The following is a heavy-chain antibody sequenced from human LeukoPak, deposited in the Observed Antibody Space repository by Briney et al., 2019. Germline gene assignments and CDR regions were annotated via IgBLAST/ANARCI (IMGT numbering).Heavy chain of an antibody. V-gene: IGHV3-23*01. CDR3: ARDLHDYVAMDV. Sequence: GGSLRLSCAASGFTFSSYAMSWVRQAPGKGLEWVSAISGSGCSTYYADSVKGRFTISRDNSENTLYLQMNSLRAEDTALYYCARDLHDYVAMDVWGQGTTVTVSS. D-gene: IGHD3-10*02. CDR1: GFTFSSYA. J-gene: IGHJ6*02. CDR2: ISGSGCST.